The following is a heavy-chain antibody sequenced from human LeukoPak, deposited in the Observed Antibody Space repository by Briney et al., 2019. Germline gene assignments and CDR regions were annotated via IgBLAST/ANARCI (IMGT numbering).Heavy chain of an antibody. V-gene: IGHV1-46*01. Sequence: GASVKVSCKASGYTFTSYYMHWVRQAPGQGLEWMGIINPSGGSTSYAQKFQGRVTMTRDTSTSTVYMELSSLRSEDTAVYYCAREVGAGGWFDPLGPGNPGHRLL. J-gene: IGHJ5*02. CDR3: AREVGAGGWFDP. D-gene: IGHD3-16*01. CDR2: INPSGGST. CDR1: GYTFTSYY.